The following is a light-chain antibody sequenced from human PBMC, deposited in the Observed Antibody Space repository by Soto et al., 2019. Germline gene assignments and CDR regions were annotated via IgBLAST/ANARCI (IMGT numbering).Light chain of an antibody. CDR1: QSVSSSY. V-gene: IGKV3-20*01. CDR3: QQYGSSPWT. Sequence: EIVLTQSPGTLSLSPGERATLSCRASQSVSSSYLAWYQQKPGQAPRLLIYGASSRATGIPDRFSGSGSGTDFTVTISRLETEDFAVYYCQQYGSSPWTFGQGTNVEIK. CDR2: GAS. J-gene: IGKJ1*01.